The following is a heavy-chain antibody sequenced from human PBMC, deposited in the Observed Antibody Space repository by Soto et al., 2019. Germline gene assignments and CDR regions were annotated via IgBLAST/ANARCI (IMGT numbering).Heavy chain of an antibody. V-gene: IGHV3-30-3*01. Sequence: GGSLRLSCAASGFTFSSYAMHWVRQAPGKGLEWVAVISYDGSNKYYADSVKGRFTISRDNSKNTLYLQMNSLRAEDTAVYYCATNPLRGDVLRFLEWLFAYWGQGPLVTVSS. CDR1: GFTFSSYA. CDR2: ISYDGSNK. CDR3: ATNPLRGDVLRFLEWLFAY. D-gene: IGHD3-3*01. J-gene: IGHJ4*02.